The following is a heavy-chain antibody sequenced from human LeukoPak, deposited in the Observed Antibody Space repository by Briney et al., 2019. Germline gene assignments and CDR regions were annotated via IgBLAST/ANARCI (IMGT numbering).Heavy chain of an antibody. J-gene: IGHJ4*02. V-gene: IGHV3-23*01. Sequence: GGSLRLSCAASGFAFSSYAMSWVRQAPGKGLEWVSAISGSGGSTYYADSVKGRFTISRDNSKNTLYLQMNSLRAEDTAVYYCAKDPRAHYYDSSGYFEYWGQGTLVTASS. CDR1: GFAFSSYA. D-gene: IGHD3-22*01. CDR3: AKDPRAHYYDSSGYFEY. CDR2: ISGSGGST.